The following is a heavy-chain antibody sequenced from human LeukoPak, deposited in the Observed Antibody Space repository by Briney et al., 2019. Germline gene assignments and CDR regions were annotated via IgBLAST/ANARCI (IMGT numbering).Heavy chain of an antibody. J-gene: IGHJ4*02. V-gene: IGHV3-11*01. CDR2: ISSSAGTI. Sequence: PGGSLRLSCAASGFTFTDYYMTWIRQAPGKGLEWVSYISSSAGTIYYGDSVKGRFTISRDNAKNSLYLQMNSLRAEDTAVYYCARGSYDYVWGNYRYSSPGDYWGQGTLVTVSS. CDR3: ARGSYDYVWGNYRYSSPGDY. CDR1: GFTFTDYY. D-gene: IGHD3-16*02.